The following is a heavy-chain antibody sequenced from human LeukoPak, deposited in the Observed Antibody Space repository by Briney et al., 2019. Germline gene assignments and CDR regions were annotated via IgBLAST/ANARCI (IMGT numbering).Heavy chain of an antibody. CDR3: ARGPGGRRGHYPLEDSYYYYYMDV. Sequence: GASVKVSCKASGGTFSSYAISWVRQAPGQGLEWMGGIIPIFGTANYAQKFQGRVTITADESTSTAYMELRSLRSDDTAVYYCARGPGGRRGHYPLEDSYYYYYMDVWGKGTTVTVSS. CDR1: GGTFSSYA. D-gene: IGHD3-22*01. CDR2: IIPIFGTA. V-gene: IGHV1-69*13. J-gene: IGHJ6*03.